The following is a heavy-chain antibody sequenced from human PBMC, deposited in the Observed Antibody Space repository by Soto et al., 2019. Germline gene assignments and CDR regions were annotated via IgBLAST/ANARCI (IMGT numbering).Heavy chain of an antibody. V-gene: IGHV4-30-4*01. CDR2: IYYSGST. CDR3: ARYGGYEGLRFDP. D-gene: IGHD5-12*01. CDR1: GGSISSGDYY. J-gene: IGHJ5*02. Sequence: QVQLQESGPGLVKPSQTLSLTCTVSGGSISSGDYYWSWIRQPPGKGLEWIGYIYYSGSTYYNPSLKSRLTISVGTSKNQFSLKLSSVTAADTAVYYCARYGGYEGLRFDPWGQGTLVTVSS.